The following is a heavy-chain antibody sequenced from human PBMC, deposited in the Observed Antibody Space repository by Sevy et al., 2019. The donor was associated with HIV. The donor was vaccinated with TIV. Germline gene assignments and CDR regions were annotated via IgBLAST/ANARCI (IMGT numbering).Heavy chain of an antibody. D-gene: IGHD3-3*01. CDR1: GFTFSSYA. V-gene: IGHV3-23*01. CDR3: AGRKVGDFWSGSIRGPWAGGPLFDY. CDR2: ISHSGDST. J-gene: IGHJ4*02. Sequence: GGSLRLSCTSSGFTFSSYAMNWVRQAPGKGLEWVSTISHSGDSTYYADSVMGRFTISRDNAENTLYRQMNSLRAEDTVLYYCAGRKVGDFWSGSIRGPWAGGPLFDYWGQGTLVTVSS.